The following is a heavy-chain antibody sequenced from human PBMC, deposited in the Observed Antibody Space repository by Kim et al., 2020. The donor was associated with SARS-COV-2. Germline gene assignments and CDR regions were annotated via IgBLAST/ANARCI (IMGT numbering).Heavy chain of an antibody. V-gene: IGHV3-21*01. J-gene: IGHJ6*02. CDR3: ARDKGSFYYYYGMDV. Sequence: GSVKGRFTISRDNAKNSLYLQMNSLRAEDTAVYYCARDKGSFYYYYGMDVWGQGTTVTVSS.